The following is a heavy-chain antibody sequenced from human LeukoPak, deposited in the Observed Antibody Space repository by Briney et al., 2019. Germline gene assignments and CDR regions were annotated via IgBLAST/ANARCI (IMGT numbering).Heavy chain of an antibody. CDR1: GFTFSGSA. CDR2: IRSKANSYAT. J-gene: IGHJ4*02. V-gene: IGHV3-73*01. Sequence: GGSLRLSCAASGFTFSGSAMHWVRQASGKALEWVGRIRSKANSYATAYAASVKGRFTISRDDSKNTAYLQMNSLKTEDTAVYYCTRHTDFWSGYYLTYFDYWGQGTLVTVSS. CDR3: TRHTDFWSGYYLTYFDY. D-gene: IGHD3-3*01.